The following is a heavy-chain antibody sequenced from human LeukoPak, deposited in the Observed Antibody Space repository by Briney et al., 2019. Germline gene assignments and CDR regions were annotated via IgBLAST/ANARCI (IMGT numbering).Heavy chain of an antibody. D-gene: IGHD3-10*01. CDR3: ARDWFGELLSFDY. V-gene: IGHV3-53*01. CDR1: GFTVSSNY. Sequence: PGGSLRLSCAASGFTVSSNYMGWVRQAPGKGLEWVSVIYSGGSTYYADSVKGRFTISRDNAKNSLYLQMNSLRAEDTAVYYCARDWFGELLSFDYWGQGTLVTVSS. J-gene: IGHJ4*02. CDR2: IYSGGST.